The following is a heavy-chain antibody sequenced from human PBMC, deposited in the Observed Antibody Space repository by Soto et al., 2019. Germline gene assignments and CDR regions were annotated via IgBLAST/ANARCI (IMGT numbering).Heavy chain of an antibody. CDR2: IYYSGST. CDR3: ARLKGPPTGYYSCMDV. Sequence: SETLSLTCTVSGGSISSSSYYWGWIRQPPGKGLEWIGSIYYSGSTYYNPSLKSRVTISVDTSKNQFSLKLSSVTAADTAVYYCARLKGPPTGYYSCMDVWGQGTTVTVSS. V-gene: IGHV4-39*01. J-gene: IGHJ6*02. CDR1: GGSISSSSYY.